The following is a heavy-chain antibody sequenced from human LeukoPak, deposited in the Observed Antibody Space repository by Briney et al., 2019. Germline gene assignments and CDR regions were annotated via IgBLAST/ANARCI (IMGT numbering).Heavy chain of an antibody. CDR1: GGSFSGYY. CDR2: INHSGST. J-gene: IGHJ5*02. CDR3: ARGGIAITMVRGVNGPNWFDP. D-gene: IGHD3-10*01. V-gene: IGHV4-34*01. Sequence: SETLSLTCAVYGGSFSGYYWSWIRQPPGKGLEWIGEINHSGSTNYNPSLKSRVTISVDTSKNQFSLKLSSVTAADTAVYYCARGGIAITMVRGVNGPNWFDPWGQGTLVTVSS.